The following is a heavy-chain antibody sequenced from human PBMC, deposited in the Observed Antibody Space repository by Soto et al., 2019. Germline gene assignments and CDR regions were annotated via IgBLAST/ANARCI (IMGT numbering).Heavy chain of an antibody. CDR1: GYTFTGYY. CDR2: INPNSGGT. CDR3: AISMDTAMVIS. V-gene: IGHV1-2*02. Sequence: GASVKVSCKASGYTFTGYYMHWLRQAPGQGLEWMGWINPNSGGTSYAQKFQGRVTMTRDTSISTAYMELSRLRSDDTAVYYCAISMDTAMVISWGQGTLVTVSS. D-gene: IGHD5-18*01. J-gene: IGHJ4*02.